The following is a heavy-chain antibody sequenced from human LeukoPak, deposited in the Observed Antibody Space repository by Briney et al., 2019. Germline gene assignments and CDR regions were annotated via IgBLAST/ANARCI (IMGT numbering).Heavy chain of an antibody. CDR3: AKGLYYGSGSYLPY. Sequence: GGSLRLSCAASGFTFSDYYMSWIRRAPGKGLEWVSAISGSGGSTYYADSVKGRFTISRDNSKNTLYLQMNSLRAEDTAVYYCAKGLYYGSGSYLPYWGQGTLVTVSS. J-gene: IGHJ4*02. CDR1: GFTFSDYY. CDR2: ISGSGGST. V-gene: IGHV3-23*01. D-gene: IGHD3-10*01.